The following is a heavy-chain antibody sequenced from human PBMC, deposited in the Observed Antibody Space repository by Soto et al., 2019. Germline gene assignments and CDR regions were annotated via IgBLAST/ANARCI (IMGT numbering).Heavy chain of an antibody. CDR3: ASPLWSHDAFDI. Sequence: QVQLVESGGGVVQPGRSLRLSCAASGFTFTSYGMQWVRQAPCKGLEWVAVIWYDGSNKYYADSVTGRFTISRDNSKNALYLQMNSLRAEDRAVYYCASPLWSHDAFDIWGQGTMVTVSS. V-gene: IGHV3-33*01. J-gene: IGHJ3*02. CDR2: IWYDGSNK. D-gene: IGHD3-3*01. CDR1: GFTFTSYG.